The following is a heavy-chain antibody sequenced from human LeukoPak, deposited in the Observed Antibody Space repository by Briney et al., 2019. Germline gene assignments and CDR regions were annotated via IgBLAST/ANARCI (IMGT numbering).Heavy chain of an antibody. V-gene: IGHV3-66*03. D-gene: IGHD6-19*01. CDR2: IYSCGST. J-gene: IGHJ4*02. CDR3: ARDPELYSSGWYFDY. CDR1: GFTVSSNY. Sequence: GGSLRLSCAASGFTVSSNYMSWVRQAPGKGLEWVSVIYSCGSTYYADSVKGRFTISRDNSKNTLYLQINSLRAEDTAVYYCARDPELYSSGWYFDYWGQGTLVTVSS.